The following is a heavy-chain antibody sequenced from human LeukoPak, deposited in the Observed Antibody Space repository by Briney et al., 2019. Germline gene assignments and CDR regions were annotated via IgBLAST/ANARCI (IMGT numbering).Heavy chain of an antibody. J-gene: IGHJ6*02. CDR3: ARVGYYGMDV. CDR1: GFTFSDNF. CDR2: VSSSGSTI. Sequence: GGSLRLSCAASGFTFSDNFMSWIRQAPGKGLEWVSYVSSSGSTIYYADSVKGRFTISRDNAKNSLYVQMNSLRAEDTAVYYCARVGYYGMDVWGQGTTVTVSS. V-gene: IGHV3-11*01.